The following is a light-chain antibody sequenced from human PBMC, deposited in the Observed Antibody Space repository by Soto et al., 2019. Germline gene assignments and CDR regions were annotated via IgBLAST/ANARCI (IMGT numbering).Light chain of an antibody. CDR3: QQSYSTPQYT. CDR2: AAS. CDR1: QIISSY. Sequence: DIQMTQSPSSLSASVGDIVTITCRSSQIISSYFNWYQQKPGKAPKLLIYAASSLHSGVPLRFSGRGSGTDFTLTISSLQPEDGATYYCQQSYSTPQYTFGQGTKLEIK. J-gene: IGKJ2*01. V-gene: IGKV1-39*01.